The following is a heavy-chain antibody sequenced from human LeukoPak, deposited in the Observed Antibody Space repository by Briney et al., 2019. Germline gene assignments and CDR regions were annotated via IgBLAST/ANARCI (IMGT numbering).Heavy chain of an antibody. CDR2: SDYNGGT. CDR1: GGSIGTYY. J-gene: IGHJ3*02. V-gene: IGHV4-59*01. CDR3: ARVGSYAFDI. Sequence: PSETLSLTCTVSGGSIGTYYWSWIRQPPGKGLEWIGYSDYNGGTHYNPSLKSRVTISVDTSKNQFSLKLRSVTAADTAVYYCARVGSYAFDIWGQGTMVTVSS.